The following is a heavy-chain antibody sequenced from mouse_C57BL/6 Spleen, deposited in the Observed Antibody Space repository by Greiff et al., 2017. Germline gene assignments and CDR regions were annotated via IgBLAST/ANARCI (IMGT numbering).Heavy chain of an antibody. CDR2: IDPSNSYT. Sequence: VQLQQPGAELVMPGASVKLSCKASGYTFTTYWMHWVKQKPGHGLEWIGDIDPSNSYTNYNQKFKGKSTLTVDKSSSTAYLQLSIQTSADAAVDYCARSRHYYWSSYGMDYWGQGTPVTVSA. CDR1: GYTFTTYW. J-gene: IGHJ4*01. CDR3: ARSRHYYWSSYGMDY. D-gene: IGHD1-1*01. V-gene: IGHV1-69*01.